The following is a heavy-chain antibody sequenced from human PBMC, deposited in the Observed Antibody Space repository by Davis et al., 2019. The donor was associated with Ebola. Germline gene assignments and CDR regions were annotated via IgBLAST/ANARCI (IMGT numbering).Heavy chain of an antibody. J-gene: IGHJ4*02. CDR1: GYTFTNFY. CDR3: AREPRENYFFDY. V-gene: IGHV1-46*01. D-gene: IGHD1-26*01. CDR2: IRHRGAA. Sequence: AASVKVSCKASGYTFTNFYVHWVRQAPGQGLEYMGIIRHRGAANYVQKFQGRLIMTRDTSTSTVYLELSSLRSEDTAVYYCAREPRENYFFDYWGQGTLVTVSS.